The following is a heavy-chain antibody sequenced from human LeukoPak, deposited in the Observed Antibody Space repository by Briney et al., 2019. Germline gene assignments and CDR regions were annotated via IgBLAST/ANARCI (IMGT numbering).Heavy chain of an antibody. Sequence: PGGSLRLSCAASGFTFSSYAMSWVRQAPGKGLEWVSAISGSGGSTYYADSVKGRFTISRDNSKNTLYLQMNSLRAEDTAVYYCAKGSTYYYDSSGYYGTHYYGDYWGQGTLVTVSS. V-gene: IGHV3-23*01. CDR1: GFTFSSYA. D-gene: IGHD3-22*01. CDR2: ISGSGGST. CDR3: AKGSTYYYDSSGYYGTHYYGDY. J-gene: IGHJ4*02.